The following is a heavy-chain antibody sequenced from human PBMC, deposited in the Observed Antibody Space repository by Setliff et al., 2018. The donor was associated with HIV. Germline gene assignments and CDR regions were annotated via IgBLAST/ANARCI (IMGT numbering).Heavy chain of an antibody. D-gene: IGHD3-10*01. V-gene: IGHV3-7*03. J-gene: IGHJ3*01. CDR2: IKEDGSEK. Sequence: PGGSLRLSCAASGFTFSSYWVSWVRQAPGKGLEWVANIKEDGSEKYHVDSVKGRFTISRDNAKNSLYLQMNSLRAEDTAVYYCVRDGPPRGAFDVWGQGTLVTVSS. CDR3: VRDGPPRGAFDV. CDR1: GFTFSSYW.